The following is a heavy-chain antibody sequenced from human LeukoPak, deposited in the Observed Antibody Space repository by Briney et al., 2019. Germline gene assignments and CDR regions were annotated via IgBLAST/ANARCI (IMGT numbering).Heavy chain of an antibody. V-gene: IGHV3-30-3*01. J-gene: IGHJ4*02. Sequence: GGSLRLSCVASGFTFSDYVIHWVRQAPGKGLEWVAVISFDLNSKYYSDSVKGRFTISRDNSKNTVYLQMNSLRPDDTAVYFCVREDYYGRGSSPTFYFDYWGQGTLVTVSS. CDR1: GFTFSDYV. D-gene: IGHD3-10*01. CDR2: ISFDLNSK. CDR3: VREDYYGRGSSPTFYFDY.